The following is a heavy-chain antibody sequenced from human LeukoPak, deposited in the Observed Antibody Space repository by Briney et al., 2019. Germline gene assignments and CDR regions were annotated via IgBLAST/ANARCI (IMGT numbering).Heavy chain of an antibody. D-gene: IGHD1-14*01. CDR2: IYTSGST. CDR1: DDSISDYY. CDR3: ARGAVNRNWFDP. J-gene: IGHJ5*02. V-gene: IGHV4-4*07. Sequence: SETLSLTCTVSDDSISDYYRGWIRQPAGKGLEWIGRIYTSGSTNYNPSLKSRVTISVDTSKNQFSLKLSSVTAADTAVYYCARGAVNRNWFDPWGQGTLVTVSS.